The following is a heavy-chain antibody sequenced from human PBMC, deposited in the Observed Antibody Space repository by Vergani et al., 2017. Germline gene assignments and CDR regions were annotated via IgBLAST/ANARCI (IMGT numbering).Heavy chain of an antibody. J-gene: IGHJ4*02. CDR2: IDPSDSYT. D-gene: IGHD6-19*01. V-gene: IGHV5-10-1*03. CDR1: GYSFSSHW. Sequence: EVQLVQSGAEVKKPGESLRISCKGSGYSFSSHWISWVRQMPGKGLEWMGRIDPSDSYTSYSPSFQGHVTISADKSITTAYLQWSSLKASDTAMYYCARQDYARGWPDYWGQGTLVTVSS. CDR3: ARQDYARGWPDY.